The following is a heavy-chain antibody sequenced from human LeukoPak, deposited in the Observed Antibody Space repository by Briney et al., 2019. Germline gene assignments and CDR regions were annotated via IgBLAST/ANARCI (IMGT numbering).Heavy chain of an antibody. J-gene: IGHJ4*02. Sequence: GGSLRLSCAASGFTFSSYSMNWVRQAPGKGLEWDSYISSSSSTIYYADSVKGRFTISRDNAKNSLYLQMNSLRAEDTAVYYCARDSITIFGVINYWGQGTLVTVSS. CDR2: ISSSSSTI. V-gene: IGHV3-48*01. CDR1: GFTFSSYS. CDR3: ARDSITIFGVINY. D-gene: IGHD3-3*01.